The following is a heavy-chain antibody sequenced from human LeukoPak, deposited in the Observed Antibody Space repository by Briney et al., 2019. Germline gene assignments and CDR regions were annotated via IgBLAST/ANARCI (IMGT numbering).Heavy chain of an antibody. CDR3: ARAVSSGSFHAFDI. CDR2: IYYSGST. D-gene: IGHD1-26*01. V-gene: IGHV4-59*01. J-gene: IGHJ3*02. CDR1: GGSISSYY. Sequence: PSETLSLTCTVSGGSISSYYWSWIRQPPGKGLEWIGYIYYSGSTNYNPSLKSRVTISEDTSKNQFSLKLSSVTAADTAVYYCARAVSSGSFHAFDIWGQGTMVTVSS.